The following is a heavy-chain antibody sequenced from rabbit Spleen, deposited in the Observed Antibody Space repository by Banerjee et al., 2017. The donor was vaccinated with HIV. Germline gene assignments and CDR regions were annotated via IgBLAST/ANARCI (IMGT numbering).Heavy chain of an antibody. CDR3: ARDAGTSFSTYGMDL. CDR1: GFSFNSGYD. J-gene: IGHJ6*01. V-gene: IGHV1S45*01. D-gene: IGHD8-1*01. Sequence: QEQLKESGGGLVQPEGSLTLTCTASGFSFNSGYDMCWVRQAPGKGLVWVACAYAGSSGSTYSATWAKGRFTISKSSSTTVTLQMTGLTAADTATYFCARDAGTSFSTYGMDLWGPGTLVTV. CDR2: AYAGSSGST.